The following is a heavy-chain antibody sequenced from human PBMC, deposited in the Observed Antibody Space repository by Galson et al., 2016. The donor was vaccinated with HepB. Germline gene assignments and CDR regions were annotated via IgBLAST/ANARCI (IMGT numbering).Heavy chain of an antibody. CDR3: ARDSDCSGGNCYFDS. CDR1: GSTFSAYG. V-gene: IGHV1-18*01. CDR2: ISVYNGNT. D-gene: IGHD2-15*01. J-gene: IGHJ4*03. Sequence: SVKVSCKASGSTFSAYGTTWVRQAPGQGLEWMGWISVYNGNTNYAQRFRGRVTMTTDTSTSTAYMELRSLRSHDTAVYYCARDSDCSGGNCYFDSWGQGTLVTVSS.